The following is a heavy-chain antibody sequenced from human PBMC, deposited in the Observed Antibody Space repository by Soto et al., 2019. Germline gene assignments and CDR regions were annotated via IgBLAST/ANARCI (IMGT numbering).Heavy chain of an antibody. V-gene: IGHV3-33*01. D-gene: IGHD3-22*01. J-gene: IGHJ4*02. Sequence: GGSLRLSCAASGFTVSSYGMHWVRQAPGKGLEWVAVIWYDGSNKYYADSVKGRFTISRDNSKNTLYLQMNSLRAEDTAVYYCARDRSIDSSGYYYVFDYWGQGTLVTVSS. CDR1: GFTVSSYG. CDR2: IWYDGSNK. CDR3: ARDRSIDSSGYYYVFDY.